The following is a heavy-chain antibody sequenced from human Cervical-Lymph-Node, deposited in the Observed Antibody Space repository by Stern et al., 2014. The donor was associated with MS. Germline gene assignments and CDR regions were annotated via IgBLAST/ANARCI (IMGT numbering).Heavy chain of an antibody. V-gene: IGHV5-51*03. D-gene: IGHD1-26*01. Sequence: EVQLVQSGAEVRKPGESLKISCKSFGYTFTSHWIGWVRQLPGKGLAWMGIIYPGDSDTRYSPSFEGQVAMSVDKSISVAYLQWSTLKAGDSAIYYCARLPRIVGARGHFDYWGQGTLVTVSS. CDR1: GYTFTSHW. J-gene: IGHJ4*02. CDR3: ARLPRIVGARGHFDY. CDR2: IYPGDSDT.